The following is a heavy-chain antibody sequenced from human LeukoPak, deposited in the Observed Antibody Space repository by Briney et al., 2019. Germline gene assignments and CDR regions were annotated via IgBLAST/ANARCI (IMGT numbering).Heavy chain of an antibody. D-gene: IGHD3-10*01. CDR2: IYSGGST. J-gene: IGHJ4*02. CDR1: GFTVSGNY. CDR3: ARAQYYGSGGDY. Sequence: GGSLRLSCAASGFTVSGNYMSWARQAPGKGLEWVSVIYSGGSTYYADSVKGRFTISRDNSKNTLYLQMSSLRAEDTAVYYCARAQYYGSGGDYWGQGTLVTVSS. V-gene: IGHV3-66*01.